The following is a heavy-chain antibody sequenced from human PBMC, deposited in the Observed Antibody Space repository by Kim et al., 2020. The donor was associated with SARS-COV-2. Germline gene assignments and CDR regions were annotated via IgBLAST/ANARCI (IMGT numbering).Heavy chain of an antibody. Sequence: SETLSLTCTVSGGSISSYYWSWIRQPPGKGLEWIGYIYYSGSTNYNPSLKSRVTISVDTSKNQFSLKLSSVTAADTAVYYCARGRITIFGVVIHFDYWG. D-gene: IGHD3-3*01. V-gene: IGHV4-59*13. J-gene: IGHJ4*01. CDR1: GGSISSYY. CDR3: ARGRITIFGVVIHFDY. CDR2: IYYSGST.